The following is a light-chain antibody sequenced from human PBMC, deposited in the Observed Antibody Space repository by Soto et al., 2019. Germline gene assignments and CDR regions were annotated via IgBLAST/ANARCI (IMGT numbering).Light chain of an antibody. J-gene: IGLJ3*02. Sequence: QSALTQPASVTGSPGQSITISCTGASSDIGDFNYVSWYQQHPGKVPKLMIYEVSNRPSGVSNRFSGSKSGNTASLTISGLQAEDEADYYCSSHTISSTPVLFGGGTKLTVL. CDR3: SSHTISSTPVL. CDR1: SSDIGDFNY. V-gene: IGLV2-14*01. CDR2: EVS.